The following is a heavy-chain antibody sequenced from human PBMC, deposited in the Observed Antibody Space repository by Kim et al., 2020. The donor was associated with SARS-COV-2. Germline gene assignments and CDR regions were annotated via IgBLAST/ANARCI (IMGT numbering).Heavy chain of an antibody. J-gene: IGHJ4*02. Sequence: ASVKVSCKASGYTFTSYYMHWVRQDPGQGLEWMGIINPSGGSTSYAQKFQGRVTMTRDTSTSTVYMELSSLRSEDTAVYYCARGSPVYYDILTGYYRDYWGQGTLVTVSS. CDR3: ARGSPVYYDILTGYYRDY. D-gene: IGHD3-9*01. CDR1: GYTFTSYY. CDR2: INPSGGST. V-gene: IGHV1-46*01.